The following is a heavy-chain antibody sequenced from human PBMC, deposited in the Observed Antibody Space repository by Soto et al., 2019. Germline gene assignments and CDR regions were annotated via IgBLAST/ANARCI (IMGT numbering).Heavy chain of an antibody. D-gene: IGHD3-10*01. CDR2: INPNSGGT. Sequence: ASVKVSCKASGYTFTGYYMHWVRQAPRQGLEWMGWINPNSGGTNYAQKFQGWVTMTRDTSISTAYMELSRLRSDDTAVYYCARSQPARSGSYFNYFDYWGQGTLVTVSS. CDR3: ARSQPARSGSYFNYFDY. CDR1: GYTFTGYY. V-gene: IGHV1-2*04. J-gene: IGHJ4*02.